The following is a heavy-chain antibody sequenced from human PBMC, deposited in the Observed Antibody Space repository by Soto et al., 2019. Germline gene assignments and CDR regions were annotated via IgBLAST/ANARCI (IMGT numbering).Heavy chain of an antibody. D-gene: IGHD4-17*01. CDR2: IKQDGSEK. V-gene: IGHV3-7*01. CDR3: ARDDAYGDDSGY. Sequence: LRLSWAASGFTFISYWMSWVRQAPGKGLEWVANIKQDGSEKYYVDSVKGRFTISRDNAKNSLYLQMNSLRAEDTAVYYCARDDAYGDDSGYRGQGTLVTV. CDR1: GFTFISYW. J-gene: IGHJ4*01.